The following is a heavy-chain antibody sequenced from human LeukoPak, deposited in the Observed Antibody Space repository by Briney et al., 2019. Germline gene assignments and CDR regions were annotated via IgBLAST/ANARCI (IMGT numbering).Heavy chain of an antibody. J-gene: IGHJ4*02. D-gene: IGHD3-10*01. CDR2: IKGDGSTT. CDR1: GFTLSSFW. CDR3: ARDVSYYRSGPHFDS. Sequence: GGSLRLSCAASGFTLSSFWMHWVRQGPGKGLLWVSRIKGDGSTTSYADSVRGRFAISRDNAKNTLYLQMNSLRAEDTAVYYCARDVSYYRSGPHFDSWGQGTLVTVSS. V-gene: IGHV3-74*01.